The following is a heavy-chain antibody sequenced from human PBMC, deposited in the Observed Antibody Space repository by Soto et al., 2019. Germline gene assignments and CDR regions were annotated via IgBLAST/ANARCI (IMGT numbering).Heavy chain of an antibody. Sequence: PGGSLRLSCAASGFTFSSYGMHWVRQAPGKGLEWVAVISYDGSNKYYADSVKGRFTISRDNSKNTLYLQMNSLRAEDTAVYYCAKVPEGATQGYYYYYGMDVWGQGTTVTVSS. CDR1: GFTFSSYG. D-gene: IGHD1-26*01. CDR3: AKVPEGATQGYYYYYGMDV. J-gene: IGHJ6*02. V-gene: IGHV3-30*18. CDR2: ISYDGSNK.